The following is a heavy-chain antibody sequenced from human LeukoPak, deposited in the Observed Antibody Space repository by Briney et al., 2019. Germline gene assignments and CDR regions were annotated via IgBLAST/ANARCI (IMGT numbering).Heavy chain of an antibody. CDR1: GFTFSSYA. V-gene: IGHV3-30-3*01. CDR3: VLGRSYFDSSGEPDASDI. CDR2: ISHDGSNK. D-gene: IGHD3-22*01. Sequence: PGGSLRLSCAASGFTFSSYAIHWVRQAPGKGLEWVAIISHDGSNKYYADSVKDRFTISRDNSKNTLYLQVSSLRAEDTAVYYCVLGRSYFDSSGEPDASDIWGQGTMVTVSS. J-gene: IGHJ3*02.